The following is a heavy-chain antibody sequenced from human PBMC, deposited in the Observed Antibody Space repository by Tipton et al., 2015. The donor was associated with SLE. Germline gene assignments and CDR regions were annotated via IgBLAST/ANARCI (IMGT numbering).Heavy chain of an antibody. CDR1: GGSISSYY. D-gene: IGHD3-16*01. Sequence: TLSLTCTVSGGSISSYYWSWIRQPPGKGLEWIGYIYTSGSTNYNPSLKSRVTISVDTSKNQFSLKLSSVTAADTAVYYCARADWGFTTFDYWGQGTLVTVSS. V-gene: IGHV4-4*09. J-gene: IGHJ4*02. CDR2: IYTSGST. CDR3: ARADWGFTTFDY.